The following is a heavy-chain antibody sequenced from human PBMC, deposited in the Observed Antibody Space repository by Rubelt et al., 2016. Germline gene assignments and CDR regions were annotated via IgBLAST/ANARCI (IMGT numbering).Heavy chain of an antibody. CDR3: ARGNSGYDYGLDY. CDR2: INPNSGGT. J-gene: IGHJ4*02. D-gene: IGHD5-12*01. Sequence: QVQLVQSGAEVKKPGASVKVSCKASGYTFTGYYMHWVRQAPGQGLEWMGWINPNSGGTNDAQNVQGGVAMTMDTSVSTAYMALSRLTSDDTAVYYCARGNSGYDYGLDYWGQGTLVTVSS. V-gene: IGHV1-2*02. CDR1: GYTFTGYY.